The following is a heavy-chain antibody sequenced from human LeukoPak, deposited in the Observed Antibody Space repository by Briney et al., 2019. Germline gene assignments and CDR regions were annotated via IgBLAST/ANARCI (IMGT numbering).Heavy chain of an antibody. V-gene: IGHV3-20*04. CDR2: LNWNGAWT. CDR1: GFKFDDYG. J-gene: IGHJ5*02. CDR3: AGYYYDSSRAFDL. Sequence: GGSLRLSCAASGFKFDDYGMSWVRQAPGKGLEWVCDLNWNGAWTGYADSEKGRFTISRDNAKNSLYLQMNSLRAEDTALYYCAGYYYDSSRAFDLWGQGTLVTVSA. D-gene: IGHD3-22*01.